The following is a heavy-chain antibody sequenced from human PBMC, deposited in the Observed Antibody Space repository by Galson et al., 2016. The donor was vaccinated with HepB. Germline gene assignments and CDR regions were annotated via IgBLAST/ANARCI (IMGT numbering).Heavy chain of an antibody. J-gene: IGHJ4*01. V-gene: IGHV4-59*01. CDR1: GGSISSYY. D-gene: IGHD3-3*01. CDR3: AGRYYDFWSGYYREY. CDR2: IHYRLST. Sequence: SETLSLTCTVSGGSISSYYWSWIRQPPGKGLEWIGYIHYRLSTNYDPSLTSRVTISVDTSKNQFSLKLTSVTVADTALYYCAGRYYDFWSGYYREYWGQGTLVIVSS.